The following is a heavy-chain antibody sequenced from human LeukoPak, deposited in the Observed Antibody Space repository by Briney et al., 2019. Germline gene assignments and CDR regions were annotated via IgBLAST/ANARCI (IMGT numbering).Heavy chain of an antibody. CDR1: GFTLSSYW. CDR2: INSDGSSI. CDR3: ARDVGATGFDY. Sequence: TGGSLRLSCAASGFTLSSYWMHWVRHAPGEGLVWVSHINSDGSSIRNADSVKGRFTISRDNAKNTLYLQMNSLRAEATAVYVCARDVGATGFDYWGRGNLVTVSS. J-gene: IGHJ4*02. V-gene: IGHV3-74*01. D-gene: IGHD1-26*01.